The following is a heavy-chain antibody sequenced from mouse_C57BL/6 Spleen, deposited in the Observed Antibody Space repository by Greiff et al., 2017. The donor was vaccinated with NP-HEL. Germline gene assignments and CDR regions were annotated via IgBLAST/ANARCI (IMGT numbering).Heavy chain of an antibody. V-gene: IGHV5-17*01. CDR2: ISSGSSTI. CDR1: GFTFSDDG. CDR3: ARLTGTRNYAMDY. Sequence: EVQVVESGGGLVKPGGSLKLSCAASGFTFSDDGMHWVRQAPEKGLEWVAYISSGSSTIYYADTVKGRFTISRDNAKNTLCLQMTSMRSEDTSMYYCARLTGTRNYAMDYWGQGTSVTVSS. D-gene: IGHD4-1*01. J-gene: IGHJ4*01.